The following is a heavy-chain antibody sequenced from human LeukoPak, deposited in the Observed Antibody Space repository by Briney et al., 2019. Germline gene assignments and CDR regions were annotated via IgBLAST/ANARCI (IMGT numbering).Heavy chain of an antibody. CDR2: IRSKANSYAT. CDR1: GFTFSGSA. CDR3: TRHVSGDYGDYEYYYYGMDV. Sequence: PGGSLRLSCAASGFTFSGSAMHWVRQASGKGLEWVGRIRSKANSYATAYAASVKGRFTISRDDSKNTAYLQMNSLKTEDTAVYYCTRHVSGDYGDYEYYYYGMDVWGQGTTVTVSS. J-gene: IGHJ6*02. D-gene: IGHD4-17*01. V-gene: IGHV3-73*01.